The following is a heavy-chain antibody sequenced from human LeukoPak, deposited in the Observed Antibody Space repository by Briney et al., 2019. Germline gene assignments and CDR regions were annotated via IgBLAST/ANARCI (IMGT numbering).Heavy chain of an antibody. J-gene: IGHJ5*02. CDR2: IYTSGTT. Sequence: SETLSLTCTVSGGSINNYYWSWIRQPAGKGLEWIGRIYTSGTTNYNPSLKSRVTMSVDTSKNQFSLKLSSVTAADTAVYYCARGVTTLVNWFDPWGQGTLVTVSS. V-gene: IGHV4-4*07. CDR1: GGSINNYY. D-gene: IGHD4-23*01. CDR3: ARGVTTLVNWFDP.